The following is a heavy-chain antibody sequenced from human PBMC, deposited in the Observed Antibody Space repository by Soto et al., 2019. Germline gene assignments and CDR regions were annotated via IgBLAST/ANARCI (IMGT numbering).Heavy chain of an antibody. V-gene: IGHV3-11*01. J-gene: IGHJ3*02. CDR3: ARGAGITMIVVVTPGAFDI. CDR1: GFTFSDYY. D-gene: IGHD3-22*01. CDR2: ISSSGSTI. Sequence: GGSLRLSCAASGFTFSDYYTSWIRQAPGKGLEWVSYISSSGSTIYYADSVKGRFTISRDNAKNSLYLQMNSLRAEDTAVYYCARGAGITMIVVVTPGAFDIWGQGTMVTVSS.